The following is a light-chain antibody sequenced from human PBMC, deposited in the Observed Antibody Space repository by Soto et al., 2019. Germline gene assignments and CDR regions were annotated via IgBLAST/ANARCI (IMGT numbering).Light chain of an antibody. CDR3: AAWDDSLNGWV. J-gene: IGLJ3*02. Sequence: QSVLTQPPTASGTPGQTVTISCSGSSSNIGNNYVYWYQQFPGTAPKLLIQKNDKRPSGVPGRFSGSRSDTSASLAIGGLRSEDESDYFCAAWDDSLNGWVFGGGTKLTVL. CDR2: KND. V-gene: IGLV1-47*01. CDR1: SSNIGNNY.